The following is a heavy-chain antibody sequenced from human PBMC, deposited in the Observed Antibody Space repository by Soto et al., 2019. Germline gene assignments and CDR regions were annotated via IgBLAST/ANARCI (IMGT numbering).Heavy chain of an antibody. CDR3: ARLNGAAAPDY. Sequence: SETLSLTCTVSGGSISSYYWSWIRQPPGKGLEWIGYIYYSGSTNYNPSLKSRVTISVDTSKNQFSLKLSSVTAADTAVYYCARLNGAAAPDYWGQGTLGNVSS. CDR1: GGSISSYY. V-gene: IGHV4-59*08. J-gene: IGHJ4*02. CDR2: IYYSGST. D-gene: IGHD6-13*01.